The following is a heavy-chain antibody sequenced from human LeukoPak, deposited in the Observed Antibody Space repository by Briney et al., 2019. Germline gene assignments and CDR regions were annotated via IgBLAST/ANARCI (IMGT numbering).Heavy chain of an antibody. V-gene: IGHV4-34*01. CDR3: ARGGRWLQFH. J-gene: IGHJ4*02. CDR1: GGSFSGYY. CDR2: INHSGSA. Sequence: KPSETLSLTCAVYGGSFSGYYWSWIRRPPGKGREGIGEINHSGSANHNPSLKSRVTISVDTSKNQFSLKLSSVTAADTAVYYCARGGRWLQFHWGQGTLVTVSS. D-gene: IGHD5-24*01.